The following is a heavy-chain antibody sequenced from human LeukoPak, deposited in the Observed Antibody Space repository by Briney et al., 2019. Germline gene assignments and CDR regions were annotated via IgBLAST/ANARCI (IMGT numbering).Heavy chain of an antibody. CDR3: AKIAVAGYSANYYYFDY. J-gene: IGHJ4*02. D-gene: IGHD6-19*01. CDR2: ISGSGVSS. Sequence: PGGSLRLSCAASGFSFRSYAMGWVRQAPGKGLEWVSTISGSGVSSYYADSVKGRLTISRDNSKNTLYLRMNSLRAEDTAVYYCAKIAVAGYSANYYYFDYWGQGTLVTVSS. V-gene: IGHV3-23*01. CDR1: GFSFRSYA.